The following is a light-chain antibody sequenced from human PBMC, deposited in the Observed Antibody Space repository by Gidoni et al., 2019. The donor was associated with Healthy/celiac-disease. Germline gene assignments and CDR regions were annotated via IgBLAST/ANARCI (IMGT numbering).Light chain of an antibody. CDR3: QQSYSTPPT. CDR1: QSISSH. J-gene: IGKJ1*01. CDR2: AAS. Sequence: DIQMTQSPSSLSASVGDRVTITCRASQSISSHLNWYQQKPGKAAKLLIYAASSLQSGVPSRFSGSGSGTDFTLTISSLQPEDFATYYCQQSYSTPPTFGQGTKVEIK. V-gene: IGKV1-39*01.